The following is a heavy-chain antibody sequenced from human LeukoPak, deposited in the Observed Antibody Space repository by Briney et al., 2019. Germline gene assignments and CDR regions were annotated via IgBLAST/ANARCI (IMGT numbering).Heavy chain of an antibody. J-gene: IGHJ4*02. CDR2: IYHTGST. V-gene: IGHV4-59*01. Sequence: SETLSLTCTVSGGSIRGFYWSWIRQPPGKGLEWIGYIYHTGSTNYNPSLKSRVTISVDTSKNQFSLKLSSVTAADTAVYYCARGVVAAPQTFDYWGQGTLVAVSS. CDR3: ARGVVAAPQTFDY. CDR1: GGSIRGFY. D-gene: IGHD2-15*01.